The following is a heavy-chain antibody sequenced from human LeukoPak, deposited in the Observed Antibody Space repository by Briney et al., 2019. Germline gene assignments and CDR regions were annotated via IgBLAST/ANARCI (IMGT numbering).Heavy chain of an antibody. V-gene: IGHV5-10-1*01. J-gene: IGHJ4*02. Sequence: GESLRISCKGSGYSFTNYGISWVRQMPGKGLEWMGRIDPSDSYSNYGPSFQGHVTISADRSISTAYLQWRSLKASDTAMYYCARQLDYYDKRDYWGQRTLVTVAS. CDR3: ARQLDYYDKRDY. CDR2: IDPSDSYS. D-gene: IGHD3-22*01. CDR1: GYSFTNYG.